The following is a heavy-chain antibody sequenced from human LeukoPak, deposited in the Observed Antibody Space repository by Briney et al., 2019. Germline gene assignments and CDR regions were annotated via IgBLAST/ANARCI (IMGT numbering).Heavy chain of an antibody. CDR1: GFTFSNYG. D-gene: IGHD3-22*01. Sequence: GGSLRLSCAASGFTFSNYGMHWVRQAPGKGLEWVAVISFDGNDKFYGDSVKGRFTISRDNSKDTLDLQMNSLRPEDTAVYYCAKGHYYDSTDKYSYADFWGQGTLVTVSS. J-gene: IGHJ4*02. V-gene: IGHV3-30*18. CDR2: ISFDGNDK. CDR3: AKGHYYDSTDKYSYADF.